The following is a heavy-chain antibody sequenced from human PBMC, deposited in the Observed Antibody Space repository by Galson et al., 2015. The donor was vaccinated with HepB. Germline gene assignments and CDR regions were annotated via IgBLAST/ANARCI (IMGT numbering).Heavy chain of an antibody. CDR3: ARDHDWAIDI. CDR2: IRAGSGII. J-gene: IGHJ3*02. V-gene: IGHV3-48*02. Sequence: SLRLSCAASGFTFSTYAMNWVRQAPGKGLESISYIRAGSGIIYYADSVKGRFTISRDDARSSLYLEMNSLRDEDTAVYYCARDHDWAIDIWGQETLVTVSP. CDR1: GFTFSTYA. D-gene: IGHD2-21*01.